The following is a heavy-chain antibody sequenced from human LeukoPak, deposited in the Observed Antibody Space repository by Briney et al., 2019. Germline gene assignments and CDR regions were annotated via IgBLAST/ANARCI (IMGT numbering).Heavy chain of an antibody. Sequence: PGGSLRLSCASSGFTFSGSAMHWVRQASGRGLEWVGRIRSKANNYATAYAASVQGRFTISRDDSKNTAYLQMNSLRGEDTAVYYCARVAVGGTRAFDIWGQGTMVTVSS. CDR2: IRSKANNYAT. V-gene: IGHV3-73*01. CDR1: GFTFSGSA. J-gene: IGHJ3*02. CDR3: ARVAVGGTRAFDI. D-gene: IGHD6-19*01.